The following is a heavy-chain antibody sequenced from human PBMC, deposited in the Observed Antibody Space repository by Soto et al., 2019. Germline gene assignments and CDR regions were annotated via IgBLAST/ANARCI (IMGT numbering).Heavy chain of an antibody. CDR3: AKDWMGLGYFFEY. CDR1: GFTFSSFA. V-gene: IGHV3-23*01. D-gene: IGHD6-19*01. Sequence: VQLLESGGGLVQPGGSLRLSCAASGFTFSSFAMNWVRQDPGKRLEWVASIGNTGNVTHYADSVKGRFTISRDNSNNTLYLQMNSLRAEDTAVYYCAKDWMGLGYFFEYWGQGTPVTVSS. CDR2: IGNTGNVT. J-gene: IGHJ4*02.